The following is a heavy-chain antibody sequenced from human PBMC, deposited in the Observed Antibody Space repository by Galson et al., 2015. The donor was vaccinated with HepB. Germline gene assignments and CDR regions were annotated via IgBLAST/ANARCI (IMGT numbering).Heavy chain of an antibody. J-gene: IGHJ4*02. D-gene: IGHD3-3*01. CDR3: ARAGTLRFLEWLLNPTTEYYFDY. CDR1: GFTFSSYW. V-gene: IGHV3-7*01. Sequence: PLRLSCAASGFTFSSYWMSWVRQAPGKGLEWVANINQDGRQRYYVDSVKGRFTISRDNAKNSLYLQMNSLRAEDTAVYYCARAGTLRFLEWLLNPTTEYYFDYWGQGTLVTVSS. CDR2: INQDGRQR.